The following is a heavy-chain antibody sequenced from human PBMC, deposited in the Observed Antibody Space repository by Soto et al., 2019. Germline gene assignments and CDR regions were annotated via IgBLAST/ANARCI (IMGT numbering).Heavy chain of an antibody. CDR3: TTRITMVRGVIITGGMDV. V-gene: IGHV3-73*01. J-gene: IGHJ6*02. D-gene: IGHD3-10*01. CDR1: GFTFSGSA. CDR2: IRSKANSYAT. Sequence: GGSLRLSCAASGFTFSGSAMHWVRQASGKGLEWVGRIRSKANSYATAYAASVKGRFTISRDDSKNTAYLQMNSLKTEDTAVYYCTTRITMVRGVIITGGMDVWGQGTTVTVSS.